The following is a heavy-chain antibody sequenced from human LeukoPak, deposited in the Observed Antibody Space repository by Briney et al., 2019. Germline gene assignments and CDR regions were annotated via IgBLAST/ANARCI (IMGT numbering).Heavy chain of an antibody. J-gene: IGHJ4*02. V-gene: IGHV4-34*01. CDR1: GGSLSGYY. CDR3: ARTSYYDFWSGYYYFDY. CDR2: INHSGST. D-gene: IGHD3-3*01. Sequence: SETLSLTCAVYGGSLSGYYWSWIRQPPGKGLEWIGEINHSGSTNYNPSLKSRVTISVDTSKNQFSLKLSSVTAADTAVYYCARTSYYDFWSGYYYFDYWGQGTLVTVSS.